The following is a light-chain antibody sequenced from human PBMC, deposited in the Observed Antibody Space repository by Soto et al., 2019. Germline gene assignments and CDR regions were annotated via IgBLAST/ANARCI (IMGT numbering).Light chain of an antibody. CDR1: QSINRW. V-gene: IGKV1-5*01. Sequence: IQMTQSPSTLSATVGDRVTITCRASQSINRWLAWYQQKPGKATKLLIYDALSLQSGVPSRFSGSESGTEFTLTINSLQPDDFATYYCNQYSNYPGTCGQGTKVEIK. CDR2: DAL. CDR3: NQYSNYPGT. J-gene: IGKJ1*01.